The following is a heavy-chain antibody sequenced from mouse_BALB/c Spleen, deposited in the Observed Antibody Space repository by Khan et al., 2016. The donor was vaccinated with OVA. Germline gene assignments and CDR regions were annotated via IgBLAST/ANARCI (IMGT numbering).Heavy chain of an antibody. CDR1: GYTFTNYV. D-gene: IGHD4-1*01. CDR3: AREASNWGCAVAY. Sequence: VQLQQSGPDLVKPGASVKLSCKASGYTFTNYVMHWVKQKPGQGLEWIGYINPYNDGIRYNEKFKGKATLTSDKSSSTAYLELSSLTSEDSAVYDSAREASNWGCAVAYWGQGTLVTVSA. J-gene: IGHJ3*01. V-gene: IGHV1S136*01. CDR2: INPYNDGI.